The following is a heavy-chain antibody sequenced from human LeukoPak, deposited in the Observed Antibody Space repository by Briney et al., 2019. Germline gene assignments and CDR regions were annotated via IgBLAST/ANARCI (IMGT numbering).Heavy chain of an antibody. CDR3: TRGAESRSSNGFYYYMFV. J-gene: IGHJ6*03. CDR1: GFPFCVSA. CDR2: IRSKANSYAT. Sequence: GGSLSLSCAPSGFPFCVSAILCLRQASGKGLEWVGRIRSKANSYATAYAASVKGRFTISRDDSKNTAYLQMNSLKTEDTAVYYCTRGAESRSSNGFYYYMFVCGKGTTVTVSS. D-gene: IGHD1-26*01. V-gene: IGHV3-73*01.